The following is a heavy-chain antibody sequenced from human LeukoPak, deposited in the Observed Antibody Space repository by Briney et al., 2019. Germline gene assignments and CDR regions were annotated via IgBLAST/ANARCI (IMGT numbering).Heavy chain of an antibody. Sequence: GGSLRLSCAASGFTFSSYGMHWVRQAPGKGLEWVAVIWYDGSNKYYTDSVKGRFTISRDNSKNTPYLQMNGVRAEDTAVYYCARASRPLAAFDIWGQGTMVTVSS. V-gene: IGHV3-33*01. CDR1: GFTFSSYG. J-gene: IGHJ3*02. CDR3: ARASRPLAAFDI. CDR2: IWYDGSNK.